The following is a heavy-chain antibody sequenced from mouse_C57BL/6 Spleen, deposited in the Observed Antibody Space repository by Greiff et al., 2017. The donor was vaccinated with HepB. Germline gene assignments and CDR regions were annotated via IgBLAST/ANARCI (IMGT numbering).Heavy chain of an antibody. Sequence: VQLQQSGAELVMPGASVKLSCKASGYTFTSYWMHWVKQRPGQGREWIGESDPSDSYTNYNQKFKGKSTLTVDKSSSTAYMQLSSLTSEDSAVYYCARRAIYYDYDDYFDYWGQGTTLTVSS. CDR1: GYTFTSYW. CDR3: ARRAIYYDYDDYFDY. D-gene: IGHD2-4*01. J-gene: IGHJ2*01. V-gene: IGHV1-69*01. CDR2: SDPSDSYT.